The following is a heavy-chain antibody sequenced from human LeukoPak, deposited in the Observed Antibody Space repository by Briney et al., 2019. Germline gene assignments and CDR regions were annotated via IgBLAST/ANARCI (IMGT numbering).Heavy chain of an antibody. D-gene: IGHD1-26*01. CDR1: GFTVNTNY. J-gene: IGHJ4*02. CDR2: IYSGGST. Sequence: GGSLRLSCATSGFTVNTNYMSWVRQAPGKGLEWVSVIYSGGSTYYADSVKGRFTISRDNFKNTLYLQMNSLRDEDTAVYYCARISGGELHFDYWGQGTLVTVSS. V-gene: IGHV3-53*01. CDR3: ARISGGELHFDY.